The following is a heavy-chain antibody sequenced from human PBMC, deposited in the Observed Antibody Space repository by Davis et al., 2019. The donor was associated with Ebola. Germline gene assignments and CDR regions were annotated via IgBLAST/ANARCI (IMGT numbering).Heavy chain of an antibody. CDR1: GGSISSYY. Sequence: MPSETLSLTCTVSGGSISSYYWSWIRQPPGKGLEWIGYIYYSGSTYYNPSLKSRVTISVDTSKNQFSLKLSSVTAADTVVYYCARRSIAAPFDYWGQGTLVTVSS. CDR3: ARRSIAAPFDY. CDR2: IYYSGST. D-gene: IGHD6-6*01. J-gene: IGHJ4*02. V-gene: IGHV4-59*12.